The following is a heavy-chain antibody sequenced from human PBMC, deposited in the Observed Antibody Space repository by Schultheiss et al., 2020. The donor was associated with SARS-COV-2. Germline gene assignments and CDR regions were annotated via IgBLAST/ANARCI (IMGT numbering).Heavy chain of an antibody. D-gene: IGHD3-16*02. V-gene: IGHV4-4*07. CDR1: GGSISSNF. Sequence: SETLSLTCTVSGGSISSNFWSWIRQPPGKGLEWIGRIYTSGSTNYNPSLKSLVTISVDTSKNQFSLKLSSVTAADTAVYYCARVGVYYDYVWGSYPLGLDYWGQGTLVTVSS. CDR3: ARVGVYYDYVWGSYPLGLDY. J-gene: IGHJ4*02. CDR2: IYTSGST.